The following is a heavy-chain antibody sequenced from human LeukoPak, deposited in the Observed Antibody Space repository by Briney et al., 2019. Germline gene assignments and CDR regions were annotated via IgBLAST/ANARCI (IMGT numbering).Heavy chain of an antibody. V-gene: IGHV3-21*01. CDR2: ISSSSSYT. CDR1: GFTFSSYS. J-gene: IGHJ4*02. D-gene: IGHD1-20*01. Sequence: GGSLRLSCATSGFTFSSYSMNWVRQAPGKGLEWVSSISSSSSYTSYAGSVKGRFTISRDKAKNSLYLQMNSLRGEDAAVYYCARERDNWNDPYFDYWGQGTLVTVSS. CDR3: ARERDNWNDPYFDY.